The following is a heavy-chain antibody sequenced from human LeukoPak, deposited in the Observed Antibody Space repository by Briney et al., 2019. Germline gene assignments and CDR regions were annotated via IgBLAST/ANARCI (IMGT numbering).Heavy chain of an antibody. CDR3: ARKRGVVLRAAFYI. V-gene: IGHV3-21*03. Sequence: PGGSLRLSCAASGFTFSSYSMNWVRQAPGKGLEWVSSISSSSSYIYYADSVKGRFTISRDNAKNSLYLQMNSLRDEDTAVYYCARKRGVVLRAAFYIWGQGTMVTLSS. CDR2: ISSSSSYI. CDR1: GFTFSSYS. D-gene: IGHD2-2*01. J-gene: IGHJ3*02.